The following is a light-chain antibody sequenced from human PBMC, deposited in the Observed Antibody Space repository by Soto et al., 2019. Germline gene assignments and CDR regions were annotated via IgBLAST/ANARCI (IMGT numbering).Light chain of an antibody. Sequence: QSALTQPPSASGSPGQSVTISCTATSSDVGGYNYVSWYQHLPGKAPKLMIYEVSKRPSGVPDRFSGSKSGNTASLTVSGLQAEDEADYYCSSYAGSNNFVVFGGGTKLTVL. V-gene: IGLV2-8*01. J-gene: IGLJ2*01. CDR3: SSYAGSNNFVV. CDR2: EVS. CDR1: SSDVGGYNY.